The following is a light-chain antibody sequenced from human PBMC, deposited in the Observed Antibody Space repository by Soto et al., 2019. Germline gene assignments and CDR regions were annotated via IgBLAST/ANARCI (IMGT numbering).Light chain of an antibody. CDR2: GTS. V-gene: IGKV3-20*01. CDR1: RSVSDTL. Sequence: EIELTQSPGTLSLSPGERATLSCRADRSVSDTLLAWFQQKPGQAPKLLIYGTSNWDPGIPDRFSGSESGTDFTLTISRLEPDDFAVYYCQHYGDSSWTFGQGTKVEIK. CDR3: QHYGDSSWT. J-gene: IGKJ1*01.